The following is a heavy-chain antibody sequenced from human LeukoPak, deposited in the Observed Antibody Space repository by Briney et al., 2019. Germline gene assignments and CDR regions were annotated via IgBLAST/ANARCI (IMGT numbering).Heavy chain of an antibody. CDR3: ATNAGGYREAPFDW. CDR1: GGSINIDTYY. Sequence: PSETLSLTCTVSGGSINIDTYYWGWIRQPPGKGLEWIGSFYYSGTTYYNPSLKSRVTISVDTSKNQFSLKLSSVTAADTAVYYCATNAGGYREAPFDWWGQGALVTVSS. CDR2: FYYSGTT. J-gene: IGHJ4*02. D-gene: IGHD5-12*01. V-gene: IGHV4-39*07.